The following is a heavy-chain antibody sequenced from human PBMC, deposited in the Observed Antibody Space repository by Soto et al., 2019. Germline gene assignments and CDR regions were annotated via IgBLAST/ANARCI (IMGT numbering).Heavy chain of an antibody. J-gene: IGHJ4*02. V-gene: IGHV3-23*01. CDR3: AKGGSSFYFDF. CDR1: GFTFSSYA. CDR2: IRASGYDT. Sequence: PGGSLRLSCAASGFTFSSYAMGWVRQAPGKGLEWVSVIRASGYDTYYADFVKGRFTVSRDNSKNTQYLQMNSLRAEDTAVYYCAKGGSSFYFDFWGQGTLVTVSS. D-gene: IGHD2-2*01.